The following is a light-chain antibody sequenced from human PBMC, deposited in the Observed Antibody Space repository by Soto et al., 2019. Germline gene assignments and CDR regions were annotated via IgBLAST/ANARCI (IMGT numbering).Light chain of an antibody. J-gene: IGKJ5*01. Sequence: EILLTQSPATLALSPGERATLSCRASQSVSSYLAWYQQKPGQAPRLLIYDASNGATGIPARFSGSGSGTEFTLTISSLQSEDFAVYYCQQYNNWPRTFGQGTRLEIK. CDR2: DAS. V-gene: IGKV3-11*01. CDR1: QSVSSY. CDR3: QQYNNWPRT.